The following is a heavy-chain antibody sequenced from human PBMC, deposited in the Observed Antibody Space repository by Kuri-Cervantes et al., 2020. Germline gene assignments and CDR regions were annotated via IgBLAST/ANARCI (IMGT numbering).Heavy chain of an antibody. V-gene: IGHV1-69*05. CDR3: ARVESPSRFDP. J-gene: IGHJ5*02. CDR2: IIPIFGTA. Sequence: SVKVSCKASGGTFSSYAISWVRQAPGQGLEWMGGIIPIFGTANYAQKFQGRVTMTRDTSTSTVCMELSSLRSEDTAVYYCARVESPSRFDPWGQGTLVTVSS. CDR1: GGTFSSYA.